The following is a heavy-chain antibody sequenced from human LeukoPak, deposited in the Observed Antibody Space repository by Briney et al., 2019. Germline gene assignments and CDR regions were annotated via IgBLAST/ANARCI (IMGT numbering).Heavy chain of an antibody. CDR3: ASYYDFWCGYYTYYFDY. CDR1: GFTFSSYS. V-gene: IGHV3-21*01. CDR2: ISSSSSYI. J-gene: IGHJ4*02. D-gene: IGHD3-3*01. Sequence: GGSLRLSCAASGFTFSSYSMNWVRQAPGKGLEWVSSISSSSSYIYYADSVKGRFTISRDNAKNSLYLQMNSLRDADTAVYYCASYYDFWCGYYTYYFDYWGQGTLVTVSS.